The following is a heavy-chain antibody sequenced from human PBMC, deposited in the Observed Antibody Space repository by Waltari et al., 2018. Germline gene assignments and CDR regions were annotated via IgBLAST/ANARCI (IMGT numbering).Heavy chain of an antibody. J-gene: IGHJ4*02. CDR3: ATGRWERPFEY. CDR2: LDPEDGKT. V-gene: IGHV1-24*01. Sequence: QVYLVQSGTEVKKPGASVKVSCKISGSTLTELSRHWVRQAPGKGLEWIGDLDPEDGKTTYAQKFQGRVTLTEDTSTDTAYMDLSSLRSDDTAVYYCATGRWERPFEYWGQGTVVTVSS. D-gene: IGHD1-26*01. CDR1: GSTLTELS.